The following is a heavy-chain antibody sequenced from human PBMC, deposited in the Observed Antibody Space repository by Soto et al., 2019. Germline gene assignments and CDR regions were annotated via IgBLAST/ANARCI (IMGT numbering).Heavy chain of an antibody. V-gene: IGHV4-39*05. J-gene: IGHJ4*02. Sequence: SQTTSVACTVSIASMSSTNYYWGWIRKPREKGPERIGCGTPFHNPSLRGRATISVDTAKNQFPLKLNSVTAADTAVYYCTTYGGDPGRFDYWGQGTLVTVSS. CDR1: IASMSSTNYY. CDR3: TTYGGDPGRFDY. D-gene: IGHD3-16*01. CDR2: CGTP.